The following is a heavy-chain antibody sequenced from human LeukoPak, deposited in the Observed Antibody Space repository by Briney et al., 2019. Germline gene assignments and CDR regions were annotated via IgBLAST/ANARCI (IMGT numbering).Heavy chain of an antibody. Sequence: PSETLSLTCTVSGGSISSSSYYWGWIRQPPGKGLEWIGSIYYSGSTYSNPSLKSRVTISVDTSKNQFSLKLSSVTAADTAVYYCARHPPYYDFWSGFACWFDPWGQGTLVTVSS. V-gene: IGHV4-39*01. CDR3: ARHPPYYDFWSGFACWFDP. D-gene: IGHD3-3*01. J-gene: IGHJ5*02. CDR2: IYYSGST. CDR1: GGSISSSSYY.